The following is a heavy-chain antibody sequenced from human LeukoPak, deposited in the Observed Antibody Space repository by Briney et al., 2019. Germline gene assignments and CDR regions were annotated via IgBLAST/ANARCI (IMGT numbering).Heavy chain of an antibody. CDR1: GDFISTSKSY. CDR2: IYYSGST. CDR3: AGSYGGNDDAFDI. D-gene: IGHD4-23*01. Sequence: SETLSLTCSVSGDFISTSKSYWGWIRQPPGKGLEWIGYIYYSGSTNYNPSLKSRVTISVDTSKNQFSLKLSSVTAADTAVYYCAGSYGGNDDAFDIWGQGTMVTVSS. J-gene: IGHJ3*02. V-gene: IGHV4-61*05.